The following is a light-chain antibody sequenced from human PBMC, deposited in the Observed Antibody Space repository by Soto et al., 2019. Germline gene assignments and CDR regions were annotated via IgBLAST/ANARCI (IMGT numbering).Light chain of an antibody. CDR3: QQYNRYRNT. Sequence: DIQMTQSPSTLSASVGDRVTITCRASQSISSWLAWYQQKPGKAPKPLIYKASSLESGVPSRFSGSGSGTDFTLTISSLQSDDFATYYCQQYNRYRNTFGQGTKVDIK. J-gene: IGKJ1*01. CDR1: QSISSW. V-gene: IGKV1-5*03. CDR2: KAS.